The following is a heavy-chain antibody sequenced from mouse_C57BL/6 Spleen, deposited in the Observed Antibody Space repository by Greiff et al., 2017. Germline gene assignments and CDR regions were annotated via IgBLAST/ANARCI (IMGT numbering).Heavy chain of an antibody. CDR1: GYSITSGYY. V-gene: IGHV3-6*01. D-gene: IGHD3-2*02. J-gene: IGHJ4*01. CDR2: ISYDGSN. Sequence: DVKLQESGPGLVKPSQSLSLTCSVTGYSITSGYYWNWIRQFPGNKLEWMGYISYDGSNNYNPSLKNRISITRDTSKNQFFLKLNSVTTEDTATYYCAREEAQATNYYAMDYWGQGTSVTVSS. CDR3: AREEAQATNYYAMDY.